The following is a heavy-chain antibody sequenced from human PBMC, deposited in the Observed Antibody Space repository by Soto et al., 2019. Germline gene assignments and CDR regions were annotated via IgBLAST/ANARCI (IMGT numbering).Heavy chain of an antibody. CDR3: ARGIVSGKRLLVY. Sequence: QVQLVQSGAEVKKPGASVKVSCKASGYTFTSYDINWVRQANVQGLEWMGWMNPNSGNTGYAQKFQGRVTMTRNASISTAYMGRSSLRSEYTAVYYCARGIVSGKRLLVYWGQGTLVTVSS. D-gene: IGHD6-25*01. CDR1: GYTFTSYD. V-gene: IGHV1-8*01. CDR2: MNPNSGNT. J-gene: IGHJ4*02.